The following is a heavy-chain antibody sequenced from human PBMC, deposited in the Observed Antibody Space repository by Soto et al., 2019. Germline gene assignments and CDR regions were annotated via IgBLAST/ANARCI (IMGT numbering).Heavy chain of an antibody. Sequence: PSQTLSLTCAISGDSVSSNSAAWNWIRQSPSRGLEWLGRTYYRSKWYNDYAVSVKSRITINPDTSKNQFSLQLNSVTPEDTAVYYCARDWYDFWSGFQARYYGMDVWGQGTTVTVSS. V-gene: IGHV6-1*01. CDR2: TYYRSKWYN. CDR3: ARDWYDFWSGFQARYYGMDV. J-gene: IGHJ6*02. D-gene: IGHD3-3*01. CDR1: GDSVSSNSAA.